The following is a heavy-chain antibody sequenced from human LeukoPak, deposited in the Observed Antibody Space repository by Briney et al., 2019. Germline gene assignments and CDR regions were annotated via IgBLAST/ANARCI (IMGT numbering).Heavy chain of an antibody. J-gene: IGHJ4*02. CDR1: GFTFGDYA. V-gene: IGHV3-9*01. CDR2: FAWTGSSL. Sequence: GGSLRLSCAASGFTFGDYAIDWVRLVPGKGLEWAPAFAWTGSSLHYADYDKGRFTFSRDTAENALFLQMSSLRIKDTALHYKAFDADYWGQGTLLTVSS. CDR3: AFDADY.